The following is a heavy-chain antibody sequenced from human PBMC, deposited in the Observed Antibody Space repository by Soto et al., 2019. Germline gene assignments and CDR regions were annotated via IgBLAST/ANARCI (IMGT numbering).Heavy chain of an antibody. CDR3: ARGLGSCTNGVCRLFDY. CDR2: ITPSGGTT. CDR1: GYTFTSYA. D-gene: IGHD2-8*01. Sequence: ASVKVSCKASGYTFTSYAMHWVRQAPGQRLEWMGIITPSGGTTRYTQKFQGRVTMTSDTSTSTVYMELSSLRSEDTAVYYCARGLGSCTNGVCRLFDYWGQGTQVTVSS. V-gene: IGHV1-46*01. J-gene: IGHJ4*02.